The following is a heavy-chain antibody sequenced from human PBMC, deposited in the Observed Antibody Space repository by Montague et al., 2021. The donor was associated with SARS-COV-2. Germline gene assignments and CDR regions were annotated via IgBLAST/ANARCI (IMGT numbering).Heavy chain of an antibody. Sequence: SETLSLTCAVYGGSFSNHYWSWIRQSPGGGLEWIGQINYGGSTKYNPSLRSRVTISIDTSKNQFSLKLTSVTAADTAVYYCARGAPGYWGQGTLVTVSS. CDR3: ARGAPGY. J-gene: IGHJ4*02. CDR1: GGSFSNHY. D-gene: IGHD1-1*01. V-gene: IGHV4-34*01. CDR2: INYGGST.